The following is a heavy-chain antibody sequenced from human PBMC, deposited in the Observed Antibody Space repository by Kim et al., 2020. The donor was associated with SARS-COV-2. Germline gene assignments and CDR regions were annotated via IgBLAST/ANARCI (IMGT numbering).Heavy chain of an antibody. J-gene: IGHJ6*02. CDR1: GGTFSSYA. Sequence: SVKVSCKASGGTFSSYAISWVRQAPGQGLEWMGRIIPILGIANYAQKFQGRVTITADKSTSTAYMELSSLRSEDTAVYYCARLGLRYSGYDRILSGFDYYYGMDVWGQGTTVTVSS. V-gene: IGHV1-69*04. CDR2: IIPILGIA. D-gene: IGHD5-12*01. CDR3: ARLGLRYSGYDRILSGFDYYYGMDV.